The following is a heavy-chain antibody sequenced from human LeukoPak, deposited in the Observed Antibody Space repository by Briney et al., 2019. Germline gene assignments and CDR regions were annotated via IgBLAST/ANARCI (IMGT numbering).Heavy chain of an antibody. Sequence: ASVKVSCKASGYTFTIYDINWVRQATGQGPVWMGWMNPKSGNTCYAQKFQGRVTMTRNTSISTAYMELSSLRSDDTAVYYCARDQDIVVVVAALRQREMGGFDPWGQGTLVTVSS. D-gene: IGHD2-15*01. CDR2: MNPKSGNT. CDR3: ARDQDIVVVVAALRQREMGGFDP. CDR1: GYTFTIYD. J-gene: IGHJ5*02. V-gene: IGHV1-8*01.